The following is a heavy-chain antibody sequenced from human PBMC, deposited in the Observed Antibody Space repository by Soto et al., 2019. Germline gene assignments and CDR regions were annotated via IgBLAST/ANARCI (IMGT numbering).Heavy chain of an antibody. CDR2: INASGGAT. V-gene: IGHV3-23*01. CDR3: VKHGLGGPTTFNWFDP. Sequence: EVQLLESGGGVAQPGGSLRLSCAASGFTFSSYAMSWVRQAPGRGLQCVSTINASGGATDYADSVQGRFTISRDNSKNTPYLQMDGLTADYTAMYYCVKHGLGGPTTFNWFDPWGQGTLVTVST. CDR1: GFTFSSYA. J-gene: IGHJ5*02. D-gene: IGHD3-10*01.